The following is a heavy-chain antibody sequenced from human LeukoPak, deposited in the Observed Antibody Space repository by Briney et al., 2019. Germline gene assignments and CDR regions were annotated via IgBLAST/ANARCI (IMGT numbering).Heavy chain of an antibody. CDR3: ATALRFLEWYPY. CDR2: ISAGGGNT. CDR1: AFTFSSYA. Sequence: GGSLRLSCAASAFTFSSYAMSWVRQAPGTGLEWVSTISAGGGNTYYADSVKGRFTISRDNSKNTLYLQMNSLRAEDTAIYYCATALRFLEWYPYWGQGTLVTVSS. J-gene: IGHJ4*02. V-gene: IGHV3-23*01. D-gene: IGHD3-3*01.